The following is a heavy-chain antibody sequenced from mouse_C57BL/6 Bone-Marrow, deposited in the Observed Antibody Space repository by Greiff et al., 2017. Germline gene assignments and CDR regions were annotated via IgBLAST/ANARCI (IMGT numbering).Heavy chain of an antibody. Sequence: QVQLQQSGAELARPGASVKLSCKASGYTFTSYGISWVKQRTGQGLEWIGEIYPRSGNPYYNEKFKGKGTLTADQSSSTAYMELRSLTSEDSAVYFCERWGRRLRLPLGDDWGQGTTLTGSS. V-gene: IGHV1-81*01. CDR3: ERWGRRLRLPLGDD. CDR2: IYPRSGNP. J-gene: IGHJ2*01. D-gene: IGHD3-2*02. CDR1: GYTFTSYG.